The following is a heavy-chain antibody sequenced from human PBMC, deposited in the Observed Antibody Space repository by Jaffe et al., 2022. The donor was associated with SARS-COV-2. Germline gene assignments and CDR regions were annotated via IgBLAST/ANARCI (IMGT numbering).Heavy chain of an antibody. D-gene: IGHD2-2*01. CDR2: ISYDGSNK. CDR3: ARDLARTVPAAKYYYYGMDV. V-gene: IGHV3-30-3*01. J-gene: IGHJ6*02. Sequence: QVQLVESGGGVVQPGRSLRLSCAASGFTFSSYAMHWVRQAPGKGLEWVAVISYDGSNKYYADSVKGRFTISRDNSKNTLYLQMNSLRAEDTAVYYCARDLARTVPAAKYYYYGMDVWGQGTTVTVSS. CDR1: GFTFSSYA.